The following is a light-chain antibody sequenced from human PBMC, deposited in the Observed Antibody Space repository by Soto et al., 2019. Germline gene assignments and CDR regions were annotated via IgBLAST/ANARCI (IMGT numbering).Light chain of an antibody. J-gene: IGKJ4*01. CDR3: QQYNNWPLT. Sequence: EEVMTLSPATLSVSPGERATVPCRASQSVKNNLAWYQQKPGQAPRLLIYGASTRATGIPARFSGSGYGTEFTLTISSLQSEDFAVYYCQQYNNWPLTFGGGTKVDI. CDR1: QSVKNN. CDR2: GAS. V-gene: IGKV3-15*01.